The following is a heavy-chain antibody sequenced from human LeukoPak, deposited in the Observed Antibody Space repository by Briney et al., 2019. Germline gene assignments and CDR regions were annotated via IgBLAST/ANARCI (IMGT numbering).Heavy chain of an antibody. Sequence: SVKVSCKASGDTLSTHAVSWVWQAPGQGLEWMGVILPVSDSANYARKFQGRVSITTDESTSTTYMQLSSLRPEDTAVYYCARVADLEVPEPYLDFWGQGTLVSVSS. V-gene: IGHV1-69*05. J-gene: IGHJ4*02. CDR2: ILPVSDSA. CDR1: GDTLSTHA. D-gene: IGHD2-2*01. CDR3: ARVADLEVPEPYLDF.